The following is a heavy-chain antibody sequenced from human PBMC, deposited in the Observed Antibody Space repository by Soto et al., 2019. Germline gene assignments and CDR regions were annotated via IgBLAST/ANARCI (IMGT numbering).Heavy chain of an antibody. Sequence: VQLVESGGGVVQPGRSLRLSCAASGFTFSSYAMSWVRQAPGKGLEWVSAISGSGGSTYYADSVKGRFTISRDNSKNTLYLQMNSLRAEDTAVYYCAKDPGGDWYFDLWGRGTLVTVSS. D-gene: IGHD4-17*01. CDR3: AKDPGGDWYFDL. J-gene: IGHJ2*01. CDR2: ISGSGGST. CDR1: GFTFSSYA. V-gene: IGHV3-23*04.